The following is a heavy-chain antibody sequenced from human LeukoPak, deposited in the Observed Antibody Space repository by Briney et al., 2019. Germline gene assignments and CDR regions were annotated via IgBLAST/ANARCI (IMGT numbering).Heavy chain of an antibody. Sequence: PSETLSLTCAVYGGSFSGYYWSWIRQPPGKGLEWIGEINHSGSTNYNPSLKSRVTISVDTSKNQFSLKLSSVTAADTAVYYCARVVVQAAILVWFDPWGQGTLVTVSS. D-gene: IGHD2-2*02. CDR2: INHSGST. V-gene: IGHV4-34*01. CDR3: ARVVVQAAILVWFDP. CDR1: GGSFSGYY. J-gene: IGHJ5*02.